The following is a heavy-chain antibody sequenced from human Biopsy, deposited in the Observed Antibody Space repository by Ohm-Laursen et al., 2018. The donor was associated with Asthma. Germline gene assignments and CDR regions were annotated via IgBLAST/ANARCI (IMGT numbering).Heavy chain of an antibody. CDR3: AKRRGYSDLTDFDH. D-gene: IGHD3-3*01. J-gene: IGHJ4*02. V-gene: IGHV3-30*18. CDR1: GFVFRSHA. Sequence: SLRLSCAASGFVFRSHAMRWVRQAPGKGLEWVAVVSYGGGVAHYADSMKGRFTISRDNAKSTLYLQMNRLRTDDTAVYYCAKRRGYSDLTDFDHWGQGTLVTVSS. CDR2: VSYGGGVA.